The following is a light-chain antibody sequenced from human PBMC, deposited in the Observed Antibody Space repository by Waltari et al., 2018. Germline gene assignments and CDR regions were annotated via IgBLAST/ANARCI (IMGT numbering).Light chain of an antibody. CDR1: QGVSSN. CDR3: QQYYTTPYT. CDR2: DAS. Sequence: EIVLTQSPATLSLSPGERGTLSCRASQGVSSNLAWYQQKPGQAPRLLIYDASNRATGVPARFSGSGSGTDFTLTVSSLQAEDVAVYYCQQYYTTPYTFGQGTKLEIK. J-gene: IGKJ2*01. V-gene: IGKV3-11*01.